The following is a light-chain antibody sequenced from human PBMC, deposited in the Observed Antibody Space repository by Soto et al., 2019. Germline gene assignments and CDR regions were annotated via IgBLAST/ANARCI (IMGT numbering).Light chain of an antibody. CDR3: QSNDNGLSGSDV. CDR1: SSNIGAGYD. Sequence: QYVLTQQPSVSGAPGQRVTISCTVSSSNIGAGYDVNWYQQLPETAPKLLIFGDSNRPSGVPDRFSGSKSGTSASLVITGLQADDEADYYCQSNDNGLSGSDVFGTGTKVTVL. CDR2: GDS. J-gene: IGLJ1*01. V-gene: IGLV1-40*01.